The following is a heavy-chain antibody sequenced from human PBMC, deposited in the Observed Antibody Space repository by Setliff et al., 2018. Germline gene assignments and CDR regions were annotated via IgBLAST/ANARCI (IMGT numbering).Heavy chain of an antibody. J-gene: IGHJ6*03. CDR1: GYTFTGHY. CDR2: INPNSGGT. D-gene: IGHD3-22*01. V-gene: IGHV1-2*06. CDR3: ARSPLPPPGPGYYYDNSYYYYMDV. Sequence: RASVKVSCKASGYTFTGHYLHWVRQAPGQGLEWMGRINPNSGGTNYAQRFQGRVTMTRDTSISAAYMELSRLRSDDTAVYYCARSPLPPPGPGYYYDNSYYYYMDVWGKGTTVTVSS.